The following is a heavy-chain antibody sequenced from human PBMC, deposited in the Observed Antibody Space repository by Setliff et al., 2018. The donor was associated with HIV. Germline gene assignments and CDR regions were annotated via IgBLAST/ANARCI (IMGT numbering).Heavy chain of an antibody. CDR3: ARAGTTMAATGYYFDH. J-gene: IGHJ4*02. D-gene: IGHD6-13*01. Sequence: SQTLSLTCAISGDNVSSDRTAWNWIRQSPSRGLEWLGRTHYRSRWYSDYATFVKSRITINPDTSKNQFSLQLNSVTPEDTAVYFCARAGTTMAATGYYFDHWGQGTLVTAPQ. V-gene: IGHV6-1*01. CDR2: THYRSRWYS. CDR1: GDNVSSDRTA.